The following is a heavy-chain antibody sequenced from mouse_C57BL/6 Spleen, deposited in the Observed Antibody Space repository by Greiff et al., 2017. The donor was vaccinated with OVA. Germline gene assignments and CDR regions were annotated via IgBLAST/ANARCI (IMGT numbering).Heavy chain of an antibody. Sequence: EVNLVESGAELVKPGASVKLSCTASGFNFKDYYMHWVKQRTEQGLEWIGRIDPEDGETNYASKFQGKATITADTSSNTAYLQLSSLASVDTAVYYCARVAYWGQGTPVTVSA. CDR2: IDPEDGET. J-gene: IGHJ3*01. CDR1: GFNFKDYY. V-gene: IGHV14-2*01. CDR3: ARVAY.